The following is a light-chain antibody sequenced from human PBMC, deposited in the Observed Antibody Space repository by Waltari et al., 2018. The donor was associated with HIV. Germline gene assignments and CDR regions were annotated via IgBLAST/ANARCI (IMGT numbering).Light chain of an antibody. V-gene: IGKV1-9*01. CDR2: GAS. CDR1: RDVTNF. J-gene: IGKJ5*01. CDR3: QQSDSYPLT. Sequence: DIQLTQSPSFLSASVGDRVSITCRASRDVTNFLAWYQKKPGTAPKLLIYGASTLQSGVPSRFGGSGSGIQFTLTINSLQPDDFATYYCQQSDSYPLTFGQGTRLEMK.